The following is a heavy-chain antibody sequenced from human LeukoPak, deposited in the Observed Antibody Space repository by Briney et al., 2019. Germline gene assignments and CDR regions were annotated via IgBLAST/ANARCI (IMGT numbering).Heavy chain of an antibody. D-gene: IGHD6-13*01. J-gene: IGHJ4*02. CDR1: GFAFSSYE. Sequence: GGSLRLSCAASGFAFSSYEMNWVRQAPGKGLEWVSYISSSGSTIYYADSVKGRFTISRDNAKNSLYLQMNSLRAEDTAVYYCARAAAAAGMFDYWGQGTLVTVSS. CDR3: ARAAAAAGMFDY. CDR2: ISSSGSTI. V-gene: IGHV3-48*03.